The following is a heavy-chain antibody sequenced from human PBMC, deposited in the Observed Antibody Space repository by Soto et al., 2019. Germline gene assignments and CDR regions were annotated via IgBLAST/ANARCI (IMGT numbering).Heavy chain of an antibody. CDR1: GFSLNTGGLG. CDR3: IHSRCGGDCLRSYSSHYYYGLDV. Sequence: QITLKESGPTLVKPTQTLTLTCSVSGFSLNTGGLGVGWIRQPPGKALEWLALIYWDDDKRYSPSLRNRLSISQDISKNLVVFTMTNMDPVDTATYYCIHSRCGGDCLRSYSSHYYYGLDVWGQGTTVTVSS. CDR2: IYWDDDK. D-gene: IGHD2-21*02. J-gene: IGHJ6*02. V-gene: IGHV2-5*02.